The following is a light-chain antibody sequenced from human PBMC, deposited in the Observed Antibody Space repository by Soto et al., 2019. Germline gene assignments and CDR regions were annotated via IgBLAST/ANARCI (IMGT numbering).Light chain of an antibody. Sequence: EIVMTQSPATLSVSPGERATLSCRASQSVSSNLAWYQQKPGQAPRLLIYGASSRATGIPVRFSGSGSGTEFTLSISSLQSEDFAVYYCQQYYNWPRTFGQGTKVDI. CDR1: QSVSSN. CDR2: GAS. J-gene: IGKJ1*01. CDR3: QQYYNWPRT. V-gene: IGKV3-15*01.